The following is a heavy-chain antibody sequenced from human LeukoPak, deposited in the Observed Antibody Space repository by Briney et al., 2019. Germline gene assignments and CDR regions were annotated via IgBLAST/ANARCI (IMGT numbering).Heavy chain of an antibody. D-gene: IGHD1-26*01. Sequence: ASVKVSCKTSGYTFTNYGITWVRQAPGQGLEWVGWISGYNGNTNHAQQFQGRVTMTTDTTTSTVYMELRSLRSDDTAVYYCARDLNSATREYWGQGTLVTVSS. CDR1: GYTFTNYG. J-gene: IGHJ4*02. CDR2: ISGYNGNT. V-gene: IGHV1-18*01. CDR3: ARDLNSATREY.